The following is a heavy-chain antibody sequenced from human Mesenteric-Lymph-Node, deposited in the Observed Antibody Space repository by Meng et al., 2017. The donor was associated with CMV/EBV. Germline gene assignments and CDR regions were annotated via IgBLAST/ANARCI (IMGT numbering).Heavy chain of an antibody. Sequence: VHSHQCAACPLYSSETLSLTCAVYVGSFSGYYGSGIRPPPGKGLEWIGEINHSGSTNYNPSLKSRVTISVDTSKNQFSLKLSSVTAADTAVYYCARHQRWLKSEGGFNYWGQGTLVTVSS. CDR3: ARHQRWLKSEGGFNY. CDR2: INHSGST. J-gene: IGHJ4*02. D-gene: IGHD4-23*01. CDR1: VGSFSGYY. V-gene: IGHV4-34*01.